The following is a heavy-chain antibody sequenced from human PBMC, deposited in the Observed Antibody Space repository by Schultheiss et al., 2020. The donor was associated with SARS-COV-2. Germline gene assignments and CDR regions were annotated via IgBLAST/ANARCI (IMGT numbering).Heavy chain of an antibody. V-gene: IGHV4-34*11. J-gene: IGHJ5*02. CDR3: ARDREDLAAAGSSFDP. D-gene: IGHD6-13*01. CDR1: GGSFSGYY. CDR2: IYYSGST. Sequence: SETLSLTCAVYGGSFSGYYWSWIRQPQGKGLEWIGYIYYSGSTNYNPSLKSRVTISVDTSKNQFSLKLSSVTAADTAVYYCARDREDLAAAGSSFDPWGQGILVTVSS.